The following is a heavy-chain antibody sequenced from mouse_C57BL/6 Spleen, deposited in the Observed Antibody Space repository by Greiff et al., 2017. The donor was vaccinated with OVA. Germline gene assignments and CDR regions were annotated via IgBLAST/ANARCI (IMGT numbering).Heavy chain of an antibody. J-gene: IGHJ4*01. Sequence: EVQGVESGGGLVQSGRSLRLSCATSGFTFSDFYMEWVRQAPGKGLEWIAASRNKANDYTTEYSASVKGRFIVSRDTSQSILYLQMNALRAEDTAIYYCARDEDGYHYAMDYWGQGTSVTVSS. CDR2: SRNKANDYTT. V-gene: IGHV7-1*01. CDR3: ARDEDGYHYAMDY. D-gene: IGHD2-3*01. CDR1: GFTFSDFY.